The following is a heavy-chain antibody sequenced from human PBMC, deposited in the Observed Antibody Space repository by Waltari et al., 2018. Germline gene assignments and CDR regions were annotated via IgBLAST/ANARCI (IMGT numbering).Heavy chain of an antibody. Sequence: QVQLVESGGALVKPGGSLRLSCTASGFRFGDYYMNWIRQTPRKGLEWVSYISSSGDTIYYAASVKGRCTVSRDNAINSLFLQMNSLGVEDTAIYYCTTGPKVVLYNYWGQGTLVTVSS. CDR1: GFRFGDYY. CDR2: ISSSGDTI. J-gene: IGHJ4*02. D-gene: IGHD2-15*01. CDR3: TTGPKVVLYNY. V-gene: IGHV3-11*01.